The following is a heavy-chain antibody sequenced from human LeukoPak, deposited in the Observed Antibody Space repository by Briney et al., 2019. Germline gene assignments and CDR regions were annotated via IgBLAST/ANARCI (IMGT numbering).Heavy chain of an antibody. J-gene: IGHJ4*02. V-gene: IGHV3-48*01. CDR2: ISGRSSTI. Sequence: GGSLRLSCTASGFIFTNYWMSWVRQAPGKGLEWVSYISGRSSTIYYADSVKGRFTISRDNAKNSMYLQMNSLRAEDTAVYYCARDRIKSGSYYFDYWGQGTLVTVSS. CDR1: GFIFTNYW. CDR3: ARDRIKSGSYYFDY. D-gene: IGHD1-26*01.